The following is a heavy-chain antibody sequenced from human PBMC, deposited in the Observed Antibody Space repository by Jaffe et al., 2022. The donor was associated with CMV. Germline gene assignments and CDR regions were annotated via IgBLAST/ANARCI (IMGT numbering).Heavy chain of an antibody. V-gene: IGHV3-53*01. CDR1: GFTVSSNY. CDR2: IYSGGST. J-gene: IGHJ6*02. D-gene: IGHD6-19*01. Sequence: EVQLVESGGGLIQPGGSLRLSCAASGFTVSSNYMSWVRQAPGKGLEWVSVIYSGGSTYYADSVKGRFTISRDNSKNTLYLQMNSLRAEDTAVYYCAREEVAVADYYYYYGMDVWGQGTTVTVSS. CDR3: AREEVAVADYYYYYGMDV.